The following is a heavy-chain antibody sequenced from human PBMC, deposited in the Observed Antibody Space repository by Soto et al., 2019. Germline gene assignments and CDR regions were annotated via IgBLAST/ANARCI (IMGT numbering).Heavy chain of an antibody. V-gene: IGHV4-4*02. CDR2: IAHDVHT. D-gene: IGHD1-26*01. J-gene: IGHJ4*02. CDR1: GGSITTSFF. Sequence: SETLSLTCDVSGGSITTSFFWTWVRQFPGRGLEWIGEIAHDVHTNYNPSLSGRVTMSVDLSNSQFSLNVASVNAADTAVYFWAGGRDYDYWGQGTLVTVSS. CDR3: AGGRDYDY.